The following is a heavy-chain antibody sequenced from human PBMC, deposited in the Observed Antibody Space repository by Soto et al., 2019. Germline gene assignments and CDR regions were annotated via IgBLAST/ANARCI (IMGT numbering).Heavy chain of an antibody. J-gene: IGHJ4*02. Sequence: ASGKVSCKASGYTFTGYYMHWVRQAPGQGLEWMGWINPNSGGTNYAQKFQGWVTMTRDTSISTAYMELSRLRSDDTAVYYCARGLVDTAMAGDYWGQGTLVTVSS. D-gene: IGHD5-18*01. CDR1: GYTFTGYY. V-gene: IGHV1-2*04. CDR2: INPNSGGT. CDR3: ARGLVDTAMAGDY.